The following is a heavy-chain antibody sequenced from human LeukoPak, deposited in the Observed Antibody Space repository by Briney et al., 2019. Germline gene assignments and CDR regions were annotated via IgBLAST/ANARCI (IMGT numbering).Heavy chain of an antibody. CDR3: ARVAVGAHFDY. CDR2: IWNDGSNK. D-gene: IGHD1-26*01. Sequence: GRSLRLSCAASGFTFSFYGMHWVRQAPGKGLEWVAVIWNDGSNKYYAESVKGRFTISRDNSKNTLYLQMNSLRAEDTVVYYCARVAVGAHFDYWGQGTLVTVSS. J-gene: IGHJ4*02. CDR1: GFTFSFYG. V-gene: IGHV3-33*01.